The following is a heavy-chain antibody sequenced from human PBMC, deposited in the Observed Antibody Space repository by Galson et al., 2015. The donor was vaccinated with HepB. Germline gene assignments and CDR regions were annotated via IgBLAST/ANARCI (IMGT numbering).Heavy chain of an antibody. V-gene: IGHV3-23*01. J-gene: IGHJ4*02. CDR3: AKGLGIAVAGAPDY. D-gene: IGHD6-19*01. CDR1: GFTFSSYA. CDR2: ISGSGGST. Sequence: SLRLSCAASGFTFSSYAMSWVRQAPGKGLEWVSTISGSGGSTYYADSVKGRFTISRDNSKNTLYLQMNSLRAEDTAVYFCAKGLGIAVAGAPDYWGQGTLVTVSS.